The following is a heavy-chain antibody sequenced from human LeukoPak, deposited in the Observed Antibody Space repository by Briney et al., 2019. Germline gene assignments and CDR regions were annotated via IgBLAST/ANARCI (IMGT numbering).Heavy chain of an antibody. Sequence: SGTLSLTCAVSGGSISSSNRWSWVRQPPGKGLEWIGEIYHSGSTNYNPSLKSRVTISVDKSKNQFSLKLSSVTAADTAVYYCARDIDGYGYSFDYWGQGTLVTVSS. CDR3: ARDIDGYGYSFDY. V-gene: IGHV4-4*02. CDR2: IYHSGST. D-gene: IGHD5-18*01. CDR1: GGSISSSNR. J-gene: IGHJ4*02.